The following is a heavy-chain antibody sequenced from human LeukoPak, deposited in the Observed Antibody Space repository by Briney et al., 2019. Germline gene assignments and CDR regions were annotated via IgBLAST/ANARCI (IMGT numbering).Heavy chain of an antibody. J-gene: IGHJ3*02. D-gene: IGHD2-2*01. CDR3: ARDGSIVVVPAANGGYDAFDI. CDR2: IYTSGST. CDR1: GGSISSYY. Sequence: SETLSLTCTASGGSISSYYWSWIRQPAGKGLEWIGRIYTSGSTNYNPSLKSRVTMSVDTSKNQFSLKLSSVTAADTAVYYCARDGSIVVVPAANGGYDAFDIWGQGTMVTVSS. V-gene: IGHV4-4*07.